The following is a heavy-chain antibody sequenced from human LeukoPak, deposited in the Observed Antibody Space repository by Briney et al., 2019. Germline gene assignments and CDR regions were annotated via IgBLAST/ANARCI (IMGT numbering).Heavy chain of an antibody. D-gene: IGHD3-10*01. CDR1: GFTFSSYA. CDR3: AKGGGYYYCGMDV. CDR2: ISGSGGST. V-gene: IGHV3-23*01. Sequence: PGGSLRLSCAASGFTFSSYAMSWVRQAPGKGLEWVSAISGSGGSTYYADSVKGRFTISRDNSKNTLYLQMNSVSAEDTAVYYCAKGGGYYYCGMDVWGQGTTVTVSS. J-gene: IGHJ6*02.